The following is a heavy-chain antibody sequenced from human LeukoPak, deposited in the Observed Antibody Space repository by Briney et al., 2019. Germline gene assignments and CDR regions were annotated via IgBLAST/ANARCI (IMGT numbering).Heavy chain of an antibody. V-gene: IGHV4-34*01. CDR1: GGSFSGYY. D-gene: IGHD2-15*01. Sequence: SETLSLTCAVYGGSFSGYYWSWIRQPPGKWLEWIGEINHSGSTNYNPSLKSRVTISVDTSKNQFSLKLSSVTAADTAVYYCARTPDCSGGSCYSGGFDPWGQGTLVTVSS. J-gene: IGHJ5*02. CDR3: ARTPDCSGGSCYSGGFDP. CDR2: INHSGST.